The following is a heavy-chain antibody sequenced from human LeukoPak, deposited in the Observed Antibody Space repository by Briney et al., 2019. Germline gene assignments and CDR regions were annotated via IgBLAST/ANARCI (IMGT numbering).Heavy chain of an antibody. J-gene: IGHJ6*02. CDR1: GFTFSNYG. CDR3: ARGGGLDV. CDR2: INHNGNVN. D-gene: IGHD3-16*01. Sequence: GGSLRLSCAASGFTFSNYGMSWARQAPGKGLEWVASINHNGNVNYYVDSVKGRFTISRDNAKNSLYLQMSNLRAEDTAVYFCARGGGLDVWGQGATVTVSS. V-gene: IGHV3-7*03.